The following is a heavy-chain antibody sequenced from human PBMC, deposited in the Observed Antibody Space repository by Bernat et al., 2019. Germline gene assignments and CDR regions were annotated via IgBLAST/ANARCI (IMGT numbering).Heavy chain of an antibody. D-gene: IGHD3-3*01. CDR1: GFTFSSYS. J-gene: IGHJ5*02. V-gene: IGHV3-73*01. CDR2: IRSKANSYAT. Sequence: EVQLVESGGGLVQPGGSLRLSCAASGFTFSSYSMNWVRQAPGKGLEWVGRIRSKANSYATAYAASVKGRFTISRDDSKNTAYLQMNSLKTEDTAVYYCTSFITIFGDNWFDPWGQGTLVTVSS. CDR3: TSFITIFGDNWFDP.